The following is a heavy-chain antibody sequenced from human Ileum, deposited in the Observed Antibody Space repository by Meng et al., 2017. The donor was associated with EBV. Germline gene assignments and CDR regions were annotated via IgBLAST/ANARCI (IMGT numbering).Heavy chain of an antibody. CDR3: ARRGSYGECCDY. CDR2: NKPSDAT. J-gene: IGHJ4*02. CDR1: GSSVTEYY. Sequence: QVRLHQGCAGLFKPSAAPSLSCAGGGSSVTEYYWTGIRQPPGKRLEWSGENKPSDATNYTPSLKRRVTILVVTSKNQFALKMNSLTAAKTANYYCARRGSYGECCDYWGQGTLVTVSS. D-gene: IGHD1-26*01. V-gene: IGHV4-34*01.